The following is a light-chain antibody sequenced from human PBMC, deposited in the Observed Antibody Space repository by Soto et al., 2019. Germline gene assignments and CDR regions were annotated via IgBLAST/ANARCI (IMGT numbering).Light chain of an antibody. CDR3: QQYNSYLIT. CDR2: KAS. CDR1: QTISSW. Sequence: DIRMTQYPSTLSGSVGDRVTITCLASQTISSWLAWYQQKPGKASKLLIYKASTLKSGVPSRFSGSGSGTESTLTISSLQPDDFATYYCQQYNSYLITFGQGTRLEIK. J-gene: IGKJ5*01. V-gene: IGKV1-5*03.